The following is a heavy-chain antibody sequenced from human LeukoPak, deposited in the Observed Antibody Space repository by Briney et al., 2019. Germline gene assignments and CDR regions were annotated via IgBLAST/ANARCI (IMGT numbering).Heavy chain of an antibody. Sequence: GGSLRLSCTVSGFTVSSNSMSWVRQAPGKGLEWVSFIYSGTIHYSDSVKGRFTISRDNSKNTLYLQMNSLKTEDTAVYYCTTGQSLTGGGFDYWGQGTLVTVSS. D-gene: IGHD3-10*01. CDR3: TTGQSLTGGGFDY. CDR1: GFTVSSNS. V-gene: IGHV3-53*01. CDR2: IYSGTI. J-gene: IGHJ4*02.